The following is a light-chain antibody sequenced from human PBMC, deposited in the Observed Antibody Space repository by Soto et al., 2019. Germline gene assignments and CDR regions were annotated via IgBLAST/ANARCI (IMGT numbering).Light chain of an antibody. CDR2: WAS. Sequence: EIPMTQSSDSLSVSLGERATINFRSSQSLLYSSNNKNYLAWYQHKPGQPPNLIIYWASTREAGLPDRFGGSGSGTDFTLTISSLQAEDVAVYFCQRSNGNPTFGRGTKVEIK. CDR3: QRSNGNPT. CDR1: QSLLYSSNNKNY. J-gene: IGKJ4*01. V-gene: IGKV4-1*01.